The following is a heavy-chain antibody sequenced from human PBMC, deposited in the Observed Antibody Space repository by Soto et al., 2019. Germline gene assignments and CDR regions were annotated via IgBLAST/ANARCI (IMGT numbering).Heavy chain of an antibody. D-gene: IGHD2-15*01. CDR3: ARYRHCSGDSCNYYYIMDL. J-gene: IGHJ6*02. Sequence: ASVKVSCKASGYTFTSYYMNWVRQAPGQGLEWLGIINPSGGYTTYAQRFLGRVTMTSDASTSTAYMELGSLRSEDTAVYYCARYRHCSGDSCNYYYIMDLWGQGTTVTVSS. V-gene: IGHV1-46*01. CDR2: INPSGGYT. CDR1: GYTFTSYY.